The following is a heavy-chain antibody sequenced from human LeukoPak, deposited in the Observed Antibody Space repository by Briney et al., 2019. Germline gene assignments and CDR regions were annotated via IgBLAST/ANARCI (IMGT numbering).Heavy chain of an antibody. Sequence: GASVKVSCKASGYTFTSYDINWVRQATGQGLEWMGWMNPNSGNTGYAQKFQGRVTMTRNTSISTAYMELSSLRSEDTAVYYCARGGWRDYDILTGYYYYYGMDVWGQGTTVTVSS. CDR3: ARGGWRDYDILTGYYYYYGMDV. CDR1: GYTFTSYD. V-gene: IGHV1-8*01. D-gene: IGHD3-9*01. CDR2: MNPNSGNT. J-gene: IGHJ6*02.